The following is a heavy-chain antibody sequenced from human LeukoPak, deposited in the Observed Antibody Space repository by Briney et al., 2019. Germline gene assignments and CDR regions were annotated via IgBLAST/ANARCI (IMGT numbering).Heavy chain of an antibody. CDR1: GGSFSGYY. V-gene: IGHV4-34*01. J-gene: IGHJ4*02. Sequence: PSETLSLTCAVYGGSFSGYYWSWIRQPPGKGLEWIGEINHSGSTNYNPSFKSRVTISVDTSKNQFSLKLSSVTAADTAVYYCARAIDSSSPFDYWGQGTLVTVSS. CDR3: ARAIDSSSPFDY. D-gene: IGHD6-13*01. CDR2: INHSGST.